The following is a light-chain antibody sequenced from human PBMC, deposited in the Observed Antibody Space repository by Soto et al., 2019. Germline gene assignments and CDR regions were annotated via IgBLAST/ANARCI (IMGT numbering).Light chain of an antibody. V-gene: IGLV1-40*01. CDR3: QSHDSSLNSWV. J-gene: IGLJ3*02. CDR2: GNT. Sequence: SCTGSSSNIGAGYDVHWYQLLPGTAPKLLIYGNTNRPSGVPDRFSGSKSGTSASLAITGLRAEDEADYYCQSHDSSLNSWVFGGGTKVTVL. CDR1: SSNIGAGYD.